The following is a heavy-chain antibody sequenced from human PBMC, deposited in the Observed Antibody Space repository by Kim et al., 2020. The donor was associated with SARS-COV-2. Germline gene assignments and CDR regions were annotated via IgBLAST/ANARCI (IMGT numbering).Heavy chain of an antibody. V-gene: IGHV1-3*01. CDR3: ARGGISSWPTDY. D-gene: IGHD6-13*01. J-gene: IGHJ4*02. Sequence: TKYAQKFQGGGSITRDTSAKTAYMEVSSLRSEDTAVYYCARGGISSWPTDYWGQGTLVTVSS. CDR2: T.